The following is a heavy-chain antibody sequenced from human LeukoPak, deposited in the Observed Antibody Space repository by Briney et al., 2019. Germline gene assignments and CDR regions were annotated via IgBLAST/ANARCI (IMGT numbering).Heavy chain of an antibody. Sequence: GGSLRLSCRASGFSFSSYWMSWVRQAPGKGLGWVANVRQDGSQKYYLDSVKGRFTISRDNAKNSLYLQMDSLRVEDTAVYYCARDSGYRDYWGQGTPVTVSS. CDR1: GFSFSSYW. D-gene: IGHD3-9*01. V-gene: IGHV3-7*03. CDR3: ARDSGYRDY. CDR2: VRQDGSQK. J-gene: IGHJ4*02.